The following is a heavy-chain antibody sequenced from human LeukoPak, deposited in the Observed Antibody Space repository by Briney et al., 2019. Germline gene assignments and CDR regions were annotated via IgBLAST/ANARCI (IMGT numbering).Heavy chain of an antibody. CDR1: GGSISSSSYF. Sequence: PSETLSLTCTVSGGSISSSSYFWGWIRQPPGKGLEWIGSMYHSGTTYYNPSLKSRVTLSVDTSKNQFSLRLTSVTAADTAVYYCARQTGSGLFILPGGQGTLVTVSS. CDR2: MYHSGTT. D-gene: IGHD3/OR15-3a*01. J-gene: IGHJ4*02. V-gene: IGHV4-39*01. CDR3: ARQTGSGLFILP.